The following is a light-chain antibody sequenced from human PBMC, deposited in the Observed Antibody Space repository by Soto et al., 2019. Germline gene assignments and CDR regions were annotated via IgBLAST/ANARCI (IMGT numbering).Light chain of an antibody. J-gene: IGKJ1*01. CDR3: QQYNNWPPV. V-gene: IGKV3-15*01. Sequence: EIVLTQSPGTLSLSPGARAPLSCRARQSVSSSYLAWYQQNPGQAPRLLIYGASTRATGIPARFSGSGSGTEFTLTLSSLQSEDFAVYYCQQYNNWPPVFGQGTKVDIK. CDR1: QSVSSSY. CDR2: GAS.